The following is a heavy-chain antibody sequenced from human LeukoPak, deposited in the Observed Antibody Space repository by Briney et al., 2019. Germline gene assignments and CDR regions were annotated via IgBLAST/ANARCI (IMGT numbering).Heavy chain of an antibody. CDR3: ARSPLGIAPFDY. Sequence: GGSLRLSCAASGFTFSDHHMDWVRQAPGEGLEWVARIRNKANRYTTEYAASVKGRFTISRDGSENSLYLQMDSLKTEDTAVYYCARSPLGIAPFDYWGQGTLVTVSS. V-gene: IGHV3-72*01. J-gene: IGHJ4*02. CDR1: GFTFSDHH. CDR2: IRNKANRYTT. D-gene: IGHD7-27*01.